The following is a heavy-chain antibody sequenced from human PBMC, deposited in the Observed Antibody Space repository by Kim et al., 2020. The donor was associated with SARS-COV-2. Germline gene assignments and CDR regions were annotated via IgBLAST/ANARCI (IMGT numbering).Heavy chain of an antibody. J-gene: IGHJ4*02. Sequence: ASVKVSCKASGYTFTNYGISWVRQAPGQGLEWMGSISPYNGNRNFVQKFQDRLTMTTDTSTSTAYMDLRSLRSDDTAMYYCARGDCTRSSCHIIGVYLGQGTLVIVSS. V-gene: IGHV1-18*01. D-gene: IGHD2-2*01. CDR1: GYTFTNYG. CDR2: ISPYNGNR. CDR3: ARGDCTRSSCHIIGVY.